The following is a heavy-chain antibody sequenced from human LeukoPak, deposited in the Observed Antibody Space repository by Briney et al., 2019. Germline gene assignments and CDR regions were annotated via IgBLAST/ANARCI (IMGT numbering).Heavy chain of an antibody. V-gene: IGHV4-34*01. D-gene: IGHD2-15*01. J-gene: IGHJ4*02. Sequence: PSETLSLTCAVYGGSFSGYYWSWIRQPPGEGLEWIGEINHSGSTSYNPSLKSRVTISVDTSKNQFSLKLSSVTAADTAVYHCARRSGHLNYWGQGTLVTVSS. CDR3: ARRSGHLNY. CDR2: INHSGST. CDR1: GGSFSGYY.